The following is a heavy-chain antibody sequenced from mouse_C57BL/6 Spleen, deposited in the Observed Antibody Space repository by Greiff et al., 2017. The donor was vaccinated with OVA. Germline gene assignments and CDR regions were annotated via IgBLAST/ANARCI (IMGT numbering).Heavy chain of an antibody. CDR1: GYAFSSSW. J-gene: IGHJ1*03. V-gene: IGHV1-82*01. Sequence: VQLQQSGPELVKPGASVKISCKASGYAFSSSWMNWVKQRPGKGLEWIGRIYPGDGDTNYNGKFKGKATLTADKSSSTAYMQLSSLTSEDSAVYFCARRLGTVVAHWYFDVWGTGTTVTVSS. CDR3: ARRLGTVVAHWYFDV. D-gene: IGHD1-1*01. CDR2: IYPGDGDT.